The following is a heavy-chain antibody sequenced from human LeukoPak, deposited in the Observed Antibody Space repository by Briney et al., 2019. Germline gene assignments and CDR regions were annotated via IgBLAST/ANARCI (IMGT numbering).Heavy chain of an antibody. CDR1: GGSFSGYY. CDR3: ARYGSSYRGGYMDV. J-gene: IGHJ6*03. Sequence: PSETLSLTCAVYGGSFSGYYWSWIRQPPGKGLEWIGEINHSGSTNYNPSLKSRVTISVDTSKNQFSLKLSSVTAADTAVYYCARYGSSYRGGYMDVWGKGTTVTVSS. CDR2: INHSGST. V-gene: IGHV4-34*01. D-gene: IGHD6-6*01.